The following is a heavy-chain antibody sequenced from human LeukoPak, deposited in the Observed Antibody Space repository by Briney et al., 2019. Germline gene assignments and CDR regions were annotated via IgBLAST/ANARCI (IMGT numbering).Heavy chain of an antibody. CDR2: IYTSGST. CDR1: GGSISSGGYY. CDR3: ARLGDFWSGYPRDYYYYMDV. Sequence: SQTLSLTCTVSGGSISSGGYYWSWIRQPAGKGLEWIGRIYTSGSTNYNPSLKSRVTMSVDTSKNQFSLKLSSVTAADTAVYYCARLGDFWSGYPRDYYYYMDVWGKGTTVTVSS. D-gene: IGHD3-3*01. V-gene: IGHV4-61*02. J-gene: IGHJ6*03.